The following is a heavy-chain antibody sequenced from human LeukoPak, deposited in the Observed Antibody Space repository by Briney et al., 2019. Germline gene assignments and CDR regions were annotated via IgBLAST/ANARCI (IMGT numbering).Heavy chain of an antibody. CDR1: GFTFSSYE. D-gene: IGHD3-10*01. J-gene: IGHJ4*02. V-gene: IGHV3-23*01. Sequence: GGSLRLSCAASGFTFSSYEMNWVRQAPGKGLEWVSIIFGADKNTTYYADSVKGRFTVSRDNSKNTLDLQITDLRPEDTAIYYCAKRNTMVRGGPCFDYWGQGILVAVSS. CDR3: AKRNTMVRGGPCFDY. CDR2: IFGADKNTT.